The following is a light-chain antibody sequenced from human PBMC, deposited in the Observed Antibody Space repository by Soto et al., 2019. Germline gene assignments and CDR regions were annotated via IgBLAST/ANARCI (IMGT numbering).Light chain of an antibody. CDR1: QTVSSNY. Sequence: EIVLTQSPDTLSLTPGERATLSCRASQTVSSNYLAWYQQKRGQPPRLLIYGASSGATGIPDRFSGSGSGTDFTLTISRLEPGDSAVYYCQQYGSSPNTFGQGTKLEIK. CDR3: QQYGSSPNT. CDR2: GAS. J-gene: IGKJ2*01. V-gene: IGKV3-20*01.